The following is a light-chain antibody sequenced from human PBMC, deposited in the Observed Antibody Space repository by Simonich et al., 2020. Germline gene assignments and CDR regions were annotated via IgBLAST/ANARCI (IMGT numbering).Light chain of an antibody. V-gene: IGLV1-51*01. CDR1: SSNIGNNY. J-gene: IGLJ2*01. CDR3: GTWDSSLSAVV. CDR2: DNK. Sequence: QSVLTQPPSVSAARGQKVTISCSGSSSNIGNNYVSWYQQLPGTAPKLLIYDNKKRPSGIPARFSGSKSGTSATLGITGRQTGDEADYYCGTWDSSLSAVVFGGGTKLTVL.